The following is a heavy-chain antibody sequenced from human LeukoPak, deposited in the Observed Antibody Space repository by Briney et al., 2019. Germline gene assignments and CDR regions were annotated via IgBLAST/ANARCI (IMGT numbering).Heavy chain of an antibody. D-gene: IGHD6-19*01. Sequence: PGGPLRLSCAASGFTFSSYAMSWVRQAPGKGLEWVSAISGSGGSTYYADSVKGRFTISRDNSKNTLYLQMNSLRAEDTAVYYCAKGPMSRQWLVLGNDYWGQGTLVTVSS. CDR2: ISGSGGST. V-gene: IGHV3-23*01. J-gene: IGHJ4*02. CDR3: AKGPMSRQWLVLGNDY. CDR1: GFTFSSYA.